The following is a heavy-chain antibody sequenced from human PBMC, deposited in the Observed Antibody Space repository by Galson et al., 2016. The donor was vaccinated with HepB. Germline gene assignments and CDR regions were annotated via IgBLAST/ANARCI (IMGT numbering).Heavy chain of an antibody. J-gene: IGHJ4*02. CDR3: ASGYSYGYFYY. CDR1: GFTFSSYS. V-gene: IGHV3-21*01. CDR2: ISSGSSYI. Sequence: SLRLSCAASGFTFSSYSMNWVRQAPGKGLEWVSSISSGSSYIYYADSVKGRFTISRDNAKNSLYLQMNSLRAEDTAVYYCASGYSYGYFYYWGQGTLVTVSS. D-gene: IGHD5-18*01.